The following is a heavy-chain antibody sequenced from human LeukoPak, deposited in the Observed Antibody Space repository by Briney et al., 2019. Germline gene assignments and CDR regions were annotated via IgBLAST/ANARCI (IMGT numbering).Heavy chain of an antibody. D-gene: IGHD6-19*01. Sequence: SETLSLTCAVYGGSFSGYYWSWIRQPPGKGLEWIGEINHSGSTNYNPSLKSRVTISVDTSKNQFSLKLSSVTAADTAVYYCARPRTRLAWFDPWGQGTLVTVSS. V-gene: IGHV4-34*01. CDR2: INHSGST. CDR3: ARPRTRLAWFDP. CDR1: GGSFSGYY. J-gene: IGHJ5*02.